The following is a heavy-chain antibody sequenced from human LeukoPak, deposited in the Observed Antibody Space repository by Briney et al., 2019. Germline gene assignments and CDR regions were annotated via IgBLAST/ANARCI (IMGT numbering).Heavy chain of an antibody. CDR2: IDSGGRT. CDR1: GFTFSTYS. V-gene: IGHV3-23*01. Sequence: GGSLRLSCAASGFTFSTYSMSWVRQAPGKGLEWVSNIDSGGRTYFADSVKGRFTISRDNSKNTLYLQMNSLRAEDTAVYYCAKLPGRAADYWGQGTLVTVSS. J-gene: IGHJ4*02. CDR3: AKLPGRAADY.